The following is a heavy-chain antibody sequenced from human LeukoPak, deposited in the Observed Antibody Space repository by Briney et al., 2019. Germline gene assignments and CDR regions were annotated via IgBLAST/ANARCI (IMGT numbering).Heavy chain of an antibody. V-gene: IGHV1-69*04. D-gene: IGHD5-12*01. CDR1: GGTFSNYA. J-gene: IGHJ4*02. Sequence: APVTVSCKASGGTFSNYAISWVRQAPGQGLEWMGRIIPILHIAIYAQNFQGRVTITADKSTSTVYTELTSLRFEDTAVYYCARGEEIGVATPRPFDFWGQGTLVTVSS. CDR2: IIPILHIA. CDR3: ARGEEIGVATPRPFDF.